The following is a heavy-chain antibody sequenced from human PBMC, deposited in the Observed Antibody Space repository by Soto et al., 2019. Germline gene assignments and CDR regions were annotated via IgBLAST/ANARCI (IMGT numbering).Heavy chain of an antibody. Sequence: EVQLVESGGGLVQPGGSLRLSCAASGFTFSSYWMNWVRQAPGKGLEWVDSIKQDGSEKYYVDSVKGRFTISRDNAKNSLYLQMNSLRGEDTAVYYCARGEDIVGVPAAPRWGQGTLVTVSS. V-gene: IGHV3-7*01. CDR2: IKQDGSEK. CDR3: ARGEDIVGVPAAPR. CDR1: GFTFSSYW. D-gene: IGHD2-2*01. J-gene: IGHJ1*01.